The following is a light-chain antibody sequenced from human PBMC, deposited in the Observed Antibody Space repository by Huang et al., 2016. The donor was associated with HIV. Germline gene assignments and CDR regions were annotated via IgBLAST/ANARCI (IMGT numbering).Light chain of an antibody. CDR2: DAA. Sequence: EIVLTQSPATLSLSPGERATLSCRASQSVSSYLAWYQQKPGQAPRLLIYDAASRATGIPARFSGSGSGTDCTLAISSLEPEDFALYYCQQRSNWPLTFGGGTKVEIK. J-gene: IGKJ4*01. CDR1: QSVSSY. V-gene: IGKV3-11*01. CDR3: QQRSNWPLT.